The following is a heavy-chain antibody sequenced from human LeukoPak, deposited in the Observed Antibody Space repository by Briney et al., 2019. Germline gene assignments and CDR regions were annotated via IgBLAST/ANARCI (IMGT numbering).Heavy chain of an antibody. CDR3: ARVSQRYSSSWYPGNWFDP. CDR2: INHSGST. Sequence: SETLSLTCAVYGGSFSGYYWSWIRQPPGKGLEWIGEINHSGSTNYNPSLKSRVTISVDTSKNQFSLKLSSVTVADTAVYYCARVSQRYSSSWYPGNWFDPWGQGTLATVSS. CDR1: GGSFSGYY. V-gene: IGHV4-34*01. D-gene: IGHD6-13*01. J-gene: IGHJ5*02.